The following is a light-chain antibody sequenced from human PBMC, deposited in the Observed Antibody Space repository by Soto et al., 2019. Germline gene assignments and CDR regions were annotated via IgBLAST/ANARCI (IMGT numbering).Light chain of an antibody. J-gene: IGKJ2*01. CDR3: LQDYDFPYT. CDR1: QGRRVD. V-gene: IGKV1-6*01. CDR2: AAS. Sequence: AIQMTQSPPSLSASVGDRVTITCRASQGRRVDVGWLQQRLGHAPNLLIYAASTLHSGVPSTFDGSGSGTDFTLTINDRQPEDVATYFCLQDYDFPYTFGQGTKLEI.